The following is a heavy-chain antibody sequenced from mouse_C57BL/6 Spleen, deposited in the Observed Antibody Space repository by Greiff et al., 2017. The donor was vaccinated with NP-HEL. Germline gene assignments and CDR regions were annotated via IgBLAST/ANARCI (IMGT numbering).Heavy chain of an antibody. CDR3: ARGTIYCYGSSSRA. V-gene: IGHV1-82*01. CDR2: IYPGDGDT. Sequence: LMEPGASVKISCKASGYAFSSSWMNWVKQRPGKGLEWIGRIYPGDGDTNYNGKFKGKATLTADKSSSTAYMQLSSLTSEDSAVYFCARGTIYCYGSSSRAWGQGATLAVSS. CDR1: GYAFSSSW. D-gene: IGHD1-1*01. J-gene: IGHJ2*01.